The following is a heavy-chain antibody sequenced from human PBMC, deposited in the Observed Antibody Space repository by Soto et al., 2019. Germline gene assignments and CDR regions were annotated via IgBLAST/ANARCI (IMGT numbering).Heavy chain of an antibody. CDR2: FDPEDGET. D-gene: IGHD2-8*02. CDR1: GYTLTELS. J-gene: IGHJ4*02. V-gene: IGHV1-24*01. Sequence: ASVKVSCKVSGYTLTELSMHWVRQAPGKGLEWMGGFDPEDGETIYAQKFQGRVTMTEDTSTDTAYMELSSLRADDTAVYYCARDTGGNYRRADQLHYFDYWGQGTLVTVSS. CDR3: ARDTGGNYRRADQLHYFDY.